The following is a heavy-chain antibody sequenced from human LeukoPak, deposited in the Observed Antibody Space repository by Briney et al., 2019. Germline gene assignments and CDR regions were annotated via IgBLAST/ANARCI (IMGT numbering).Heavy chain of an antibody. D-gene: IGHD2-21*02. CDR1: GGSFSGYY. CDR3: ARGEVTFDY. Sequence: SETLSLTCAVHGGSFSGYYWSWIRQPPGKGLEWIGEINHSGSTNYNPSLKSRVTTSVDTSKNQFSLKLSSVTAADTAVYYCARGEVTFDYWGQGTLVTVSS. CDR2: INHSGST. V-gene: IGHV4-34*01. J-gene: IGHJ4*02.